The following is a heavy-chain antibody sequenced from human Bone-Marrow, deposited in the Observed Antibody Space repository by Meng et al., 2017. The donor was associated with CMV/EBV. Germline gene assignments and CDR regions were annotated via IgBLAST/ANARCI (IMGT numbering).Heavy chain of an antibody. CDR2: IIPIFNTA. CDR1: GGTFSNYG. Sequence: SVKVSCKTSGGTFSNYGISWVRQAPGQGLEWMGAIIPIFNTAVYAQKFQGRLTITTDESTSTAYMELSSLRSEDTAVYYCARDSKPEYYSNYPSNWFDPWGQGTLVTVSS. J-gene: IGHJ5*02. CDR3: ARDSKPEYYSNYPSNWFDP. V-gene: IGHV1-69*05. D-gene: IGHD4-11*01.